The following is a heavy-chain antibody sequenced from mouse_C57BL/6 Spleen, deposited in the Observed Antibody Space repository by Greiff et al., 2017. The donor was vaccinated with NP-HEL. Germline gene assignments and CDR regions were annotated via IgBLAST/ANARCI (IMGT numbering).Heavy chain of an antibody. CDR3: ARLGTTVVATGYFDV. CDR1: GYTFTSYW. CDR2: IDPSDSDT. V-gene: IGHV1-52*01. J-gene: IGHJ1*03. D-gene: IGHD1-1*01. Sequence: QVHVQQPGAELVRPGSSVKLSCKASGYTFTSYWMHWVKQRPIQGLEWIGNIDPSDSDTHYNHKFKVKATLTVDKSSSTAYMQLSSLTSEDSAVYYCARLGTTVVATGYFDVWGTGTTVTVSS.